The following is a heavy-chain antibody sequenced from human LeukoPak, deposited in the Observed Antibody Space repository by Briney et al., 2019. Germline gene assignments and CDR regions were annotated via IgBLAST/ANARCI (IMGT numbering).Heavy chain of an antibody. CDR1: GDSVSSNSAT. J-gene: IGHJ4*02. V-gene: IGHV6-1*01. Sequence: SQTLSLTCAISGDSVSSNSATWNWIRHSPSRGLEWLGRTYYRTNWDNDYAVSVRSRITVNPDTSRNQFSLQLNSVTPEDTAVYYCARNYYGSGSYYSHFDYWGQGTLVTVSS. CDR2: TYYRTNWDN. CDR3: ARNYYGSGSYYSHFDY. D-gene: IGHD3-10*01.